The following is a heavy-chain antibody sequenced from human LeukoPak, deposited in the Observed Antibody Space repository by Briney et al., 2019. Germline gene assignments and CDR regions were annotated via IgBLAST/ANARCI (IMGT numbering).Heavy chain of an antibody. CDR2: ISSSSSYI. CDR3: ARDELGYSYGPESNYYYYMDV. Sequence: GGSLRLSCAASGFTFSSYSMNWVRQAPGKGLEWVSSISSSSSYIYYADSVKGRFTISRDNAKNSLYLQMNSLRAEDTAVYYCARDELGYSYGPESNYYYYMDVWGKGTTVTVSS. V-gene: IGHV3-21*01. D-gene: IGHD5-18*01. J-gene: IGHJ6*03. CDR1: GFTFSSYS.